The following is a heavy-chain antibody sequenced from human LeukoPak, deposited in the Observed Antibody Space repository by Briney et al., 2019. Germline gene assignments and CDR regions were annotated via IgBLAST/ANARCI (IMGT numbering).Heavy chain of an antibody. J-gene: IGHJ4*02. CDR2: IYYSGST. CDR3: ATQGLGLDLYYFDY. CDR1: GGSISSYY. D-gene: IGHD1-26*01. Sequence: SETLSLSCTVSGGSISSYYWSWIRQPLGKGLEWIGYIYYSGSTNYNPSLKSRVTISVDTSKNQFSLKLSSVTAADTAVYYCATQGLGLDLYYFDYWGQGTLVTVSS. V-gene: IGHV4-59*01.